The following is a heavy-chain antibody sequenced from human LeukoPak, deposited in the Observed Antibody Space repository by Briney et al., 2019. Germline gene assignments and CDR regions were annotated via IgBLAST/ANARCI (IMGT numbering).Heavy chain of an antibody. D-gene: IGHD2-15*01. Sequence: SETLSLTCTVSGGSISSGSYYWSWIRQPPGKGLEWIGYIYYTGSTNYNPSLKSRVTISVDTSKNQFSLKLSSVTAADTAVYYCARGVVAAPQTFDYWGQGTLVAVSS. CDR1: GGSISSGSYY. CDR3: ARGVVAAPQTFDY. V-gene: IGHV4-61*01. CDR2: IYYTGST. J-gene: IGHJ4*02.